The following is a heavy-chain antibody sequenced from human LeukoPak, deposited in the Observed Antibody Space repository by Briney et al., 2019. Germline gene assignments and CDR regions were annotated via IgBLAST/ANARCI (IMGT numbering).Heavy chain of an antibody. Sequence: GGSLRLSCAASGFTFSSYAMSWVRQAPGKGLEWVSAISGSGGSTYYADSVKGRFTISRDNSKNTLYLQMNSLRAEDTAVYYCAKARPVTYYYDSSGYSLTDYWGQGTLVTVSS. CDR3: AKARPVTYYYDSSGYSLTDY. D-gene: IGHD3-22*01. J-gene: IGHJ4*02. V-gene: IGHV3-23*01. CDR2: ISGSGGST. CDR1: GFTFSSYA.